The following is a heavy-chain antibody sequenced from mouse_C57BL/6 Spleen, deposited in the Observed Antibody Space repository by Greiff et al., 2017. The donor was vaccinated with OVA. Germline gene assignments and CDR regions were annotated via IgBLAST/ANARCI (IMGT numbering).Heavy chain of an antibody. CDR1: GYTFTDYY. Sequence: EVQLQQSGPELVKPGASVKISCKASGYTFTDYYMNWVKQSHGKSLEWIGDINPNNGGTSYNQKFKGKATLTVDKSSSTAYMELRSLTSEDSAVYYCASTYYDYDVDFDYWGQGTTLTVSS. V-gene: IGHV1-26*01. CDR2: INPNNGGT. J-gene: IGHJ2*01. CDR3: ASTYYDYDVDFDY. D-gene: IGHD2-4*01.